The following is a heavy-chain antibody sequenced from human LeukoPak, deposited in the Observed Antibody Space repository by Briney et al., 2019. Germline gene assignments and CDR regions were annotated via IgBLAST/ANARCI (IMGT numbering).Heavy chain of an antibody. V-gene: IGHV3-11*04. Sequence: GGSLRLSCAASGFTFSDYYMSWIRQAPGKGLEWVSYISSSGSTIYYADSVKGRFTISRDNAKNSLYLQMNSLRAEDTAVYYCARVLFPRGCSGYDEAYYYYMDVWGKGTTVTVSS. CDR2: ISSSGSTI. CDR1: GFTFSDYY. CDR3: ARVLFPRGCSGYDEAYYYYMDV. D-gene: IGHD5-12*01. J-gene: IGHJ6*03.